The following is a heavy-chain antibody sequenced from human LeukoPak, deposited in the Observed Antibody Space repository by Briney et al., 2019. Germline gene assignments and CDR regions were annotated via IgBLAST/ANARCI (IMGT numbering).Heavy chain of an antibody. D-gene: IGHD3-22*01. CDR1: GDIFSSYW. CDR2: IYPGDSDT. Sequence: GESLKISCKSSGDIFSSYWIGWVRQVPGKGLEWMGIIYPGDSDTRYSPSFQGQVTISADKSISTAYLQWSSLKASDTAMYYCARHKGRWSEFNPMIQIRNKDDAFDIWGQGTMVTVSS. CDR3: ARHKGRWSEFNPMIQIRNKDDAFDI. V-gene: IGHV5-51*01. J-gene: IGHJ3*02.